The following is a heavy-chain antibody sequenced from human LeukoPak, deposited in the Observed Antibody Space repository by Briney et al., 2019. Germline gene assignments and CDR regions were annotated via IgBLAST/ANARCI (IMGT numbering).Heavy chain of an antibody. V-gene: IGHV3-64D*06. D-gene: IGHD6-6*01. CDR1: GFTFNRFY. J-gene: IGHJ4*02. Sequence: GGSLRLSCSASGFTFNRFYLHWVRQAPGKGLEFYADSVKGRFTISRDNSKNTLYLQMSSLRADDTAAYYCVKDRSIAAPNNDFFDSWGQGALVTVSS. CDR3: VKDRSIAAPNNDFFDS.